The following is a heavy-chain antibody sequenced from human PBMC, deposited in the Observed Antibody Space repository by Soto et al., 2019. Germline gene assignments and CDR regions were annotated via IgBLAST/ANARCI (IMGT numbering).Heavy chain of an antibody. V-gene: IGHV1-46*01. CDR2: INPSGGST. CDR3: ARDQAISPDNPTIGAAY. CDR1: GYTFTSYY. Sequence: QVQLVQSGAEVKKPGASVKVSCKASGYTFTSYYMHWVRQAPGQGLEWMGIINPSGGSTSYTQKFQGRVTMTRDTSTSTVYMELSSLRSEDTAVYYCARDQAISPDNPTIGAAYWGQGTLVTVSS. D-gene: IGHD3-16*01. J-gene: IGHJ4*02.